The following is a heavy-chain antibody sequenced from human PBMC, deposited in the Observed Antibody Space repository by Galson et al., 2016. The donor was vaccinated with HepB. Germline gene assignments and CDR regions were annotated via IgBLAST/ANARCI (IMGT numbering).Heavy chain of an antibody. V-gene: IGHV3-33*08. CDR3: ASLRFKGFDL. J-gene: IGHJ2*01. Sequence: SLRLSCAASGFTSSNYGMHWIRQAPGKGLEWVSTFGDGGDIYYAGPVKGRFTISRDNSKNTLYLQMNSLRAEDTAVYYWASLRFKGFDLWGRGTLVTVSS. CDR1: GFTSSNYG. CDR2: FGDGGDI. D-gene: IGHD3-3*01.